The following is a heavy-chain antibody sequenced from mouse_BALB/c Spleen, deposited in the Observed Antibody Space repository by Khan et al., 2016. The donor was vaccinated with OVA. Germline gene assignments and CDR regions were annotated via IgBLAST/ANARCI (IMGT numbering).Heavy chain of an antibody. CDR3: DRNGNYAMDY. J-gene: IGHJ4*01. Sequence: QVQLKQSGPGLVQPSQSLSITCTVSGFSLTSYGVHWVRQSPGKGLEWLGVIWSGGSTDYNAAFISRLSIRKDNSKSQVFFKMNSLQANDTATYYCDRNGNYAMDYWGQGTSVTVSS. D-gene: IGHD1-1*02. V-gene: IGHV2-2*02. CDR1: GFSLTSYG. CDR2: IWSGGST.